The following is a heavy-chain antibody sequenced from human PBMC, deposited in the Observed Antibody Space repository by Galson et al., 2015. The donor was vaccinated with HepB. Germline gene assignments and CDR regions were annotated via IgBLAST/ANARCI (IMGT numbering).Heavy chain of an antibody. V-gene: IGHV3-30*04. CDR2: ISYDGSNK. J-gene: IGHJ4*02. CDR1: GFTFSSYA. D-gene: IGHD1-1*01. CDR3: ARGTFQRGSFDY. Sequence: SLRLSCAASGFTFSSYAMHWVRQAPGKGLEWVAVISYDGSNKYYADSMKGRFTISRDNSKNTLYLQMNSLRAEDMAVYYCARGTFQRGSFDYWGQGTLVTVSS.